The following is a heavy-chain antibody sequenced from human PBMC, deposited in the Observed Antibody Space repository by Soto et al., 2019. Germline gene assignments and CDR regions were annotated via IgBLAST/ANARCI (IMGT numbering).Heavy chain of an antibody. V-gene: IGHV6-1*01. CDR1: GDSVSSNSAA. D-gene: IGHD6-19*01. CDR2: TYYRSKWYN. J-gene: IGHJ4*02. CDR3: ARETSSIAVAGPTFDY. Sequence: SQTLSLTCXISGDSVSSNSAAWNWIRQSPSRGLEWLGRTYYRSKWYNDYAVSVKSRITINPDTSKNQFSLQLNSVTPEDTAVYYCARETSSIAVAGPTFDYWGQGTLVTVSS.